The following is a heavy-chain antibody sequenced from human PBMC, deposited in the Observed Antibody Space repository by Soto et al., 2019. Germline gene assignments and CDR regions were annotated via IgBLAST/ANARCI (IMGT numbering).Heavy chain of an antibody. CDR1: GYFFTSHY. CDR3: AREVTYGGGSFSLGL. Sequence: ASVKVSCKTSGYFFTSHYIHWVRLAPGRGLEWVGRINPNNGDTNSPQKFQGRVTMTSDTSISTAYMEMSGLRSDDTALYYCAREVTYGGGSFSLGLWGQGTLVTVSS. CDR2: INPNNGDT. V-gene: IGHV1-2*06. D-gene: IGHD3-10*01. J-gene: IGHJ4*02.